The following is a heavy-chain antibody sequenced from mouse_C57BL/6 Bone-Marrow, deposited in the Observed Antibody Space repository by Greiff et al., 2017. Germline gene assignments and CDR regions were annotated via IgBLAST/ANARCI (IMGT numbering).Heavy chain of an antibody. CDR3: TVYYSNSHFDY. CDR1: GFNIKDDY. Sequence: VQLQQSGAELVRPGASVKLSCTASGFNIKDDYMHWVKQRPEQGLEWIGWIDPENGDTEYASKFQGKATITADTSSNTAYLQLSSLTSEDTAVYDCTVYYSNSHFDYWGQGTTLTVAA. D-gene: IGHD2-5*01. V-gene: IGHV14-4*01. J-gene: IGHJ2*01. CDR2: IDPENGDT.